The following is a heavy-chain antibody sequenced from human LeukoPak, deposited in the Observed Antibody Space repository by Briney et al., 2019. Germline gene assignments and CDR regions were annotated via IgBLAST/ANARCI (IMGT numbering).Heavy chain of an antibody. CDR1: GYTFTAFH. CDR3: ARGGGYCSSTSCYLYYYGMDV. CDR2: ISAYNGNT. Sequence: ASVKVSCKASGYTFTAFHLHWVRQAPGQGLEWMGWISAYNGNTNYAQKLQGRVTMTTDTSTSTAYMELRSPRSDDTAVYYCARGGGYCSSTSCYLYYYGMDVWGQGTTVTVSS. J-gene: IGHJ6*02. D-gene: IGHD2-2*03. V-gene: IGHV1-18*01.